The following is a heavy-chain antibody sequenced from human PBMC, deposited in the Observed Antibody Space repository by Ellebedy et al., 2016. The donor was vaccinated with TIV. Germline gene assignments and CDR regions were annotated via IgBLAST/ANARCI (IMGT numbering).Heavy chain of an antibody. CDR2: ISAYNGNT. D-gene: IGHD3-10*01. CDR1: GYTFTSYG. CDR3: ARVSITMVRGVITHYYYYGMDV. J-gene: IGHJ6*02. V-gene: IGHV1-18*01. Sequence: ASVKVSXXASGYTFTSYGISWVRQAPGQGLEWTGWISAYNGNTNYAQKLQGRVTMTTDTSTSTAYMELRSLRSDDTAVYYCARVSITMVRGVITHYYYYGMDVWGQGTTVTVSS.